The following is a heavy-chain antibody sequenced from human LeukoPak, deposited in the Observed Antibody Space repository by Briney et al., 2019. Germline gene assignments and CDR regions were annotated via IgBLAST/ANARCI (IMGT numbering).Heavy chain of an antibody. V-gene: IGHV3-73*01. CDR1: GFTFSDSA. D-gene: IGHD3-22*01. CDR3: TRRYYHDSSGNYYGDY. Sequence: LAGGSLRLSCAASGFTFSDSAMHWVRQASGKGLGWVGRIRSKANNYATTYDASVKGRFTISRDDSKNMVFLQMNSLKTEDTAVYYCTRRYYHDSSGNYYGDYWGQGTRVTVSS. J-gene: IGHJ4*02. CDR2: IRSKANNYAT.